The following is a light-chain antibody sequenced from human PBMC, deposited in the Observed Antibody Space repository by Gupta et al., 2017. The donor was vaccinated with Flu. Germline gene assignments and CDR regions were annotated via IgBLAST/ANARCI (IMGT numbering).Light chain of an antibody. CDR1: SSNIGAGYD. CDR2: NNS. CDR3: QSYDSSLSRYV. V-gene: IGLV1-40*01. J-gene: IGLJ1*01. Sequence: QSVVTQPPSVSAAPGQRVTISCSGSSSNIGAGYDVQWYQQFPGTAPKLLIYNNSNRPSGVPDRFSGSKSGTSASLAITGLQAEDEADYYCQSYDSSLSRYVFGTGTKVTVL.